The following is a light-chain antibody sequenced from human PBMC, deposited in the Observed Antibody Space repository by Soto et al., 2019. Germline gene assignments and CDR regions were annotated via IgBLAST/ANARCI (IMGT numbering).Light chain of an antibody. CDR1: SSDVGGYNY. CDR3: CSYAGSYTFD. CDR2: DVS. V-gene: IGLV2-11*01. J-gene: IGLJ1*01. Sequence: QAVVTQPRSVSGSPGQSVTISCTGTSSDVGGYNYVSWYQQHPGKAPKLMIYDVSKRPSGVPDRFSGSKSGNTASLTISGLQAEDEADYYCCSYAGSYTFDFGTGTKLTVL.